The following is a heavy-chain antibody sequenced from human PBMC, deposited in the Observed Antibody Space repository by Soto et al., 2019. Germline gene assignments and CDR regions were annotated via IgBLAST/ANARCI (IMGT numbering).Heavy chain of an antibody. CDR2: VSPKSGNT. V-gene: IGHV1-18*01. CDR1: GYNFFDYG. J-gene: IGHJ1*01. D-gene: IGHD1-1*01. CDR3: ARGRTVSTIGPLLV. Sequence: QIQLVQSGAEVKKPGASVKVSCKASGYNFFDYGVSWVRQAPGQGLEWLGWVSPKSGNTHYARKVQSRLTMTTDTSTSTADMELRGLRSDDTAVYYCARGRTVSTIGPLLVWGQGTLVSVSS.